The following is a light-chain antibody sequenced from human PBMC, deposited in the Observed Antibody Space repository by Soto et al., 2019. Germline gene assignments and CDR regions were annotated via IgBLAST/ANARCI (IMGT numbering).Light chain of an antibody. Sequence: DIQMNQTPSSQSASVGDRVTITCRASQSISSYLNWYQQKPGKAPKLLIYAASSLQSGVPSRFSGSGSGTDFTLTISSLQPEDFATYYCQQSYSTPWTFGQGTKVDIK. CDR3: QQSYSTPWT. CDR1: QSISSY. J-gene: IGKJ1*01. V-gene: IGKV1-39*01. CDR2: AAS.